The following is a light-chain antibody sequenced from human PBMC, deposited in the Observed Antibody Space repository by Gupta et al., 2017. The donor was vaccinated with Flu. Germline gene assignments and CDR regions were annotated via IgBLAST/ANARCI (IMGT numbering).Light chain of an antibody. CDR2: DVS. Sequence: HSALTQPASVSGSPGQSITISCTGTISDIGGYNYVSWYQQHPGKAPYLIIFDVSRRHSGVSDRFSGSKSSNTASLTISVLQTEDEADYYCASYYCISTIFGEGTKLTVL. CDR1: ISDIGGYNY. CDR3: ASYYCISTI. V-gene: IGLV2-14*03. J-gene: IGLJ2*01.